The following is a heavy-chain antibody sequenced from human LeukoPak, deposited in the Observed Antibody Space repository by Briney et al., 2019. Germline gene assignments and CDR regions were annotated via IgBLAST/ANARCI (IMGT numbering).Heavy chain of an antibody. Sequence: ASVKVSYKASGYTFTSYGISWVRQAPGQGLEWMGWISAYNGNTNYAQKLQGRVTMTTDTSTSTAYMELSRLRSDDTAVYYCARDDYYYDSSGYPGDYWGQGTLVTVSS. CDR2: ISAYNGNT. V-gene: IGHV1-18*01. J-gene: IGHJ4*02. CDR3: ARDDYYYDSSGYPGDY. D-gene: IGHD3-22*01. CDR1: GYTFTSYG.